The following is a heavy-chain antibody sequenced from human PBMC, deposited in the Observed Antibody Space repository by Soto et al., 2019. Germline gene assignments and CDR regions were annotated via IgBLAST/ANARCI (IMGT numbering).Heavy chain of an antibody. V-gene: IGHV3-48*01. CDR3: ARAVAAASGDLILDVVYYYYMDV. J-gene: IGHJ6*03. CDR2: ISSSSSTI. Sequence: EGSLRLSCAASGFTFSSYSMNWVRQAPGKGLEWVSYISSSSSTIYYADSVKGRFTISRDNAKNSLYLQMNSLRAEDTAVYYCARAVAAASGDLILDVVYYYYMDVWGKGTTVTVSS. CDR1: GFTFSSYS. D-gene: IGHD4-17*01.